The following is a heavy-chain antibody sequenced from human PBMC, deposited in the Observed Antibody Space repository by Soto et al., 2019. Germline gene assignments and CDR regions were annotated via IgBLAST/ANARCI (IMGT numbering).Heavy chain of an antibody. V-gene: IGHV1-8*01. Sequence: QVQLVQSGAEVKKPGASVKVSCKASGYTFTSYDINWVRQATGQGLEWMGYMNANDGNTGYAQKFEGRVTMTRDTSISTAYMELSSLGINDTAVYYCARGGARGVVTAAANDCWGQGTLVTVAS. D-gene: IGHD2-2*01. CDR3: ARGGARGVVTAAANDC. CDR1: GYTFTSYD. J-gene: IGHJ4*02. CDR2: MNANDGNT.